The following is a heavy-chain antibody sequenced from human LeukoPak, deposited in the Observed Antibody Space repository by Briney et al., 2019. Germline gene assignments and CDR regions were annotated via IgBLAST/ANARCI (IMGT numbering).Heavy chain of an antibody. D-gene: IGHD3-10*01. V-gene: IGHV4-34*01. CDR3: ARARITMVRGARGKFGY. J-gene: IGHJ4*02. CDR2: INHSGST. Sequence: SETLSLTCAVYGGSFSGYYWSWIRQPPGKGLEWIGEINHSGSTNYNPSLKSRVTISVDTSKNQFSLKLSSVTAADTAVYYCARARITMVRGARGKFGYWGQGTLVTVSS. CDR1: GGSFSGYY.